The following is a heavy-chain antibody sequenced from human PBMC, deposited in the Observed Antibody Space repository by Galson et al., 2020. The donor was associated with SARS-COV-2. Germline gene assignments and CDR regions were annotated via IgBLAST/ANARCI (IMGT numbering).Heavy chain of an antibody. V-gene: IGHV3-9*01. Sequence: SLKISCAASGFTFDDCAMHWARQAPGRGLEWVSGITWSGGNVGYADSVKGRFTISRDNAKNSLYLQMNSLRAEDTALYYCGRSWGEYRSSAIDWGQGTLVTVSS. CDR2: ITWSGGNV. CDR3: GRSWGEYRSSAID. J-gene: IGHJ4*02. D-gene: IGHD3-16*01. CDR1: GFTFDDCA.